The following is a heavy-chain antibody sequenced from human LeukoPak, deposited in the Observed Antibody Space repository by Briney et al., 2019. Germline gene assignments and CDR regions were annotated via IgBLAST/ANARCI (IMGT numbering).Heavy chain of an antibody. CDR3: ARGTTLTTLPYYYYYMDV. CDR1: GYTFTGYY. Sequence: ASVKVSCKTSGYTFTGYYMHWVRQAPGQGLEWMGWINPNSGGTNYAQKFQGRVTMTRDTSIGTAYMELSRLRSDDTALYYCARGTTLTTLPYYYYYMDVWGEGTTVTVSS. CDR2: INPNSGGT. J-gene: IGHJ6*03. D-gene: IGHD4-17*01. V-gene: IGHV1-2*02.